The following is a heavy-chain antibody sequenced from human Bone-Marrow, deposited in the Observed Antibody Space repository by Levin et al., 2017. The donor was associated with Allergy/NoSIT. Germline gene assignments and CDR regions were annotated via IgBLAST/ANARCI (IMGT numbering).Heavy chain of an antibody. D-gene: IGHD1-7*01. J-gene: IGHJ4*02. Sequence: PGGSLRLSCAASGFTFSTYVMHWVRQAPGKGPECVAVIWYDASKKYYADSVQGRFTVSRDNSRNMVYLQMSALRVDDTALYYCDRGELSSPYYFESWGQGTLVAVSS. V-gene: IGHV3-33*01. CDR2: IWYDASKK. CDR1: GFTFSTYV. CDR3: DRGELSSPYYFES.